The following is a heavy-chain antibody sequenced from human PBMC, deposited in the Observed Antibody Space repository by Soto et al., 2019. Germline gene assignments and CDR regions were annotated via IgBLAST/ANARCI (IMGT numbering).Heavy chain of an antibody. V-gene: IGHV1-3*01. CDR3: ARDNYSGYDYSYNWFDP. Sequence: GASVKVSCKASGYTFTSYAMHWVRQAPGQRLEWMGWINASFGTAKYAQKFQGRVTITADESTSTAYMELSSLRSEDTAVFYCARDNYSGYDYSYNWFDPWGQGTLVTVSS. D-gene: IGHD5-12*01. J-gene: IGHJ5*02. CDR2: INASFGTA. CDR1: GYTFTSYA.